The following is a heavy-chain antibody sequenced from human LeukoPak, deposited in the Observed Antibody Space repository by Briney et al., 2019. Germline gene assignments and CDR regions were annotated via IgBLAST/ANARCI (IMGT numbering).Heavy chain of an antibody. J-gene: IGHJ3*02. CDR1: GYTFTSYY. CDR3: ARSCSGGSCPQGDAFDI. CDR2: INPSGGST. D-gene: IGHD2-15*01. Sequence: ASVKVSCKASGYTFTSYYMHWVRQAPGQGLEWMGLINPSGGSTSYAQKFQGRVTMTRDTSTSTVYMELSSLRSEDTAVYYCARSCSGGSCPQGDAFDIWGQGTMVTVSS. V-gene: IGHV1-46*01.